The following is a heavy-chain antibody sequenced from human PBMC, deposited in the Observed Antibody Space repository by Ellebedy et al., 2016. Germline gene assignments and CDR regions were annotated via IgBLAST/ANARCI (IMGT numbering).Heavy chain of an antibody. CDR1: GFTLSSHW. CDR3: ARRHDLLTGLYN. D-gene: IGHD3-9*01. Sequence: GESLKISCAASGFTLSSHWMNWVRQAPGKGLEWVANIKQDGSEKYYVDSVKGRFIISRDNAKNSLYLQMNSLRAEDTAMYYCARRHDLLTGLYNWGQGTLVTVSS. CDR2: IKQDGSEK. V-gene: IGHV3-7*03. J-gene: IGHJ4*02.